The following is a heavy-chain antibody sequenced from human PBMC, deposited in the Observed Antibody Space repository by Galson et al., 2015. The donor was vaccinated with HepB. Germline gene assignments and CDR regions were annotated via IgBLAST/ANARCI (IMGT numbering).Heavy chain of an antibody. D-gene: IGHD5-18*01. CDR2: ISGNSIHI. V-gene: IGHV3-21*04. Sequence: SLRLSCAASGFTFSLYSMNWVRLAPGRGLEWVSSISGNSIHILYADSVKGRFTISRDDAKNSLYLQMNSLRSEDTAVYYCARWLYSYGYYYYGMDVWGQGTTVTVSS. CDR1: GFTFSLYS. CDR3: ARWLYSYGYYYYGMDV. J-gene: IGHJ6*02.